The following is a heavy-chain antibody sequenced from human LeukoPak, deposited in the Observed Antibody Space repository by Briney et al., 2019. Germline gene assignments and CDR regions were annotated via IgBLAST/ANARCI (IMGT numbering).Heavy chain of an antibody. CDR2: IRGSGGST. D-gene: IGHD6-6*01. Sequence: GGSLRLSCAASGFTFSSYGMHWVRQAPGKGLEWVSGIRGSGGSTYYADSVKGRFTISRDNFKNTVDLEMNSLRGEDTAVYYCAKDLSSSSTYDYWGQGTLVTVSS. J-gene: IGHJ4*02. CDR1: GFTFSSYG. V-gene: IGHV3-23*01. CDR3: AKDLSSSSTYDY.